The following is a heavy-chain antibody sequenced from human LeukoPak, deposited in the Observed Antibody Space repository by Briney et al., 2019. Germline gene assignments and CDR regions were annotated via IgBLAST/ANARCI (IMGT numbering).Heavy chain of an antibody. Sequence: ASVKVSCKASGYTFTGYYMHWVRQAPGQGLEWMGWINPNSGGTKYAQKFQGRVTMTRDTSISTAYMELSRPRSDDTAVYYCARDPTYYYDSSDLTPYFDYWGQGTLVTVSS. CDR2: INPNSGGT. CDR3: ARDPTYYYDSSDLTPYFDY. V-gene: IGHV1-2*02. CDR1: GYTFTGYY. J-gene: IGHJ4*02. D-gene: IGHD3-22*01.